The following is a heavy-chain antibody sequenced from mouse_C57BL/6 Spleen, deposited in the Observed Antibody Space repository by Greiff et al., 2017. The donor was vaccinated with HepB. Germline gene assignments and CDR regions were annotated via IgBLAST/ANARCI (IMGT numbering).Heavy chain of an antibody. Sequence: QVQLQQPGAELVKPGASVKLSCKASGYTFTSYWMHWVKQRPGQGLEWIGMIHPNSGSTNYNEKFKSKATLTVDKSSSTAYMQLISLPSEDSAVYYCARGGGYDGGLFDYWGQGTTLTVSS. D-gene: IGHD2-2*01. CDR2: IHPNSGST. J-gene: IGHJ2*01. CDR1: GYTFTSYW. CDR3: ARGGGYDGGLFDY. V-gene: IGHV1-64*01.